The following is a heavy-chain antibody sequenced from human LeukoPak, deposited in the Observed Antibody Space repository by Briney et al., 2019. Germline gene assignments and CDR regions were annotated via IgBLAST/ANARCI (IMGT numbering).Heavy chain of an antibody. CDR1: RGSISTYY. Sequence: PSETLSLTCSVSRGSISTYYWSWLRQPPGKGLEWTGFVFYSGTTNSNPSVKSRVSMSVDMSKNHLSLELTSVTAADSAVYYCARSRSSSPYYFDTWGQGTLVTVSS. CDR3: ARSRSSSPYYFDT. V-gene: IGHV4-59*01. J-gene: IGHJ4*02. D-gene: IGHD6-19*01. CDR2: VFYSGTT.